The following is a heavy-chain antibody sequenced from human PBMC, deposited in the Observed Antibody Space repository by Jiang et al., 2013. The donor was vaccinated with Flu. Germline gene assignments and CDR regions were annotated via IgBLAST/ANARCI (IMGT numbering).Heavy chain of an antibody. D-gene: IGHD3-22*01. CDR1: TFSSYA. Sequence: TFSSYAMSWVRQAPGKGLEWVSAISGSGGSTYYADSVKGRFTISRDNSKNTLYLQMNSLRAEDTAVYYCAKSLTQYYYDSSGYYGPNDYWGQGTLVTVSS. CDR2: ISGSGGST. J-gene: IGHJ4*02. V-gene: IGHV3-23*01. CDR3: AKSLTQYYYDSSGYYGPNDY.